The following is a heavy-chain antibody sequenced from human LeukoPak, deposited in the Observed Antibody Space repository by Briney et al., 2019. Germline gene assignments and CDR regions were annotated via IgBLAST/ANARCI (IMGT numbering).Heavy chain of an antibody. CDR3: AREGEGDYYDSSGDY. V-gene: IGHV1-69*04. J-gene: IGHJ4*02. CDR1: GGTFSSYA. D-gene: IGHD3-22*01. CDR2: IIPILGIA. Sequence: ASVKVSCKASGGTFSSYAISWVRQAPGQGLEWMGRIIPILGIANYAQKFQGRVTITADKSTSTAYMELSSLRSEDTAVYYCAREGEGDYYDSSGDYWGQGTLVTVSS.